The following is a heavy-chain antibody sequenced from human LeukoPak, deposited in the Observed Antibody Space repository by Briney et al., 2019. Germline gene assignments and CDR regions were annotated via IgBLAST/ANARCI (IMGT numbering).Heavy chain of an antibody. CDR1: GVAVSGYW. CDR2: INSDGSST. V-gene: IGHV3-74*01. Sequence: GGSLRLSCAAFGVAVSGYWMNWVRQAPGKGLVWVARINSDGSSTSHADSVKGRFTISRDNAKDTLYLQMNSLRVDDTAVYYCARDPKYGDLDYWGLGTLVTVSS. J-gene: IGHJ4*02. D-gene: IGHD4-17*01. CDR3: ARDPKYGDLDY.